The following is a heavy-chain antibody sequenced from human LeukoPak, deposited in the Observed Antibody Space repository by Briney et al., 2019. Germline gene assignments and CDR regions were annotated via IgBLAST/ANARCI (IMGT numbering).Heavy chain of an antibody. D-gene: IGHD3-9*01. J-gene: IGHJ4*02. V-gene: IGHV1-18*01. Sequence: ASVKVSCKASGGTFSSYGISWVRQAPGQGLEWMGWISAYNGNTNYAQKLQGRVTMTTDTSTSTAYMELRSLRSDDTAVYYCARASFGFDQTGPADYWGQGTLVTVSS. CDR3: ARASFGFDQTGPADY. CDR1: GGTFSSYG. CDR2: ISAYNGNT.